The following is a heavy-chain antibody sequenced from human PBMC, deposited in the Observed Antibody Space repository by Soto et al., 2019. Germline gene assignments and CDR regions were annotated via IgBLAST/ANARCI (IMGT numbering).Heavy chain of an antibody. J-gene: IGHJ6*02. Sequence: PSETLSLTCAVYGGSFSGYYWSWIRQPPGKGLEWIGEINHSGSTNYNPSLKSRVTISVDTSKNQFSLKLSSVTAADTAVYYCARGAEVVVPAVPYYYGMDVWGQGTTVTVSS. V-gene: IGHV4-34*01. CDR1: GGSFSGYY. CDR2: INHSGST. CDR3: ARGAEVVVPAVPYYYGMDV. D-gene: IGHD2-2*01.